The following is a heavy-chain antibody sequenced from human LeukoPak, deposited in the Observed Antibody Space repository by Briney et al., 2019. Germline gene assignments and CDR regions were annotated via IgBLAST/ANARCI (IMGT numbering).Heavy chain of an antibody. CDR3: ASPDIEHDAFDI. CDR1: GYSISRGYY. D-gene: IGHD3-9*01. CDR2: IYHSGSS. V-gene: IGHV4-38-2*01. J-gene: IGHJ3*02. Sequence: SETLSLTCAVSGYSISRGYYWGWIRQPPGKGLEWIGSIYHSGSSYYNPSLKSRVTISVDTSKNQFSLKLSSVTAADTAVYYCASPDIEHDAFDIWGQGTMVTVSS.